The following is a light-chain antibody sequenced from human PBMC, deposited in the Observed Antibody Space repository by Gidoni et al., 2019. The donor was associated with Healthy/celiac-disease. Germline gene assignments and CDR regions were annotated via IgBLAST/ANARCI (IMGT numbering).Light chain of an antibody. V-gene: IGKV1-5*03. CDR2: KAS. Sequence: DIQMTQSPSTLSASVGDRVTITCRASQSISSWLAWYQQKPGKAPKLLIYKASSLESGVPSRFSGSGSGTEFTLTISSLQPDDFATYYCQQYNSPYTFGHGTKLEI. CDR1: QSISSW. CDR3: QQYNSPYT. J-gene: IGKJ2*01.